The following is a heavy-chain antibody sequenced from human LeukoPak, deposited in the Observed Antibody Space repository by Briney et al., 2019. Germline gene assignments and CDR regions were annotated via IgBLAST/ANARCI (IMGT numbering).Heavy chain of an antibody. J-gene: IGHJ4*02. Sequence: GGSLRLSCSAPGFTFSSYEMNWVRQAPGKGLEWVSSISSGARTIYYTDSVKGRFTISRDNAKNSLYLQMNSLRVEDTAVYYCARVGALSSSWLLYWGQGTLVTVSS. D-gene: IGHD6-13*01. CDR1: GFTFSSYE. CDR3: ARVGALSSSWLLY. CDR2: ISSGARTI. V-gene: IGHV3-48*03.